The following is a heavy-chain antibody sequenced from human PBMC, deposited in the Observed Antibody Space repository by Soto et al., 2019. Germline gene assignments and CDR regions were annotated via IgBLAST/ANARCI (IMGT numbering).Heavy chain of an antibody. V-gene: IGHV1-3*01. D-gene: IGHD1-1*01. Sequence: QVQLVQSGAEVKKAGASIRISCKASGYTFSTSGMHWVRQAPGQGLEWVGWINGVNGNTKYSQKFQDRFTITRYSSAGTAYMELSGLPNEDTGVFYCARAPRLTQLSAWGQGTQVIVSS. CDR1: GYTFSTSG. J-gene: IGHJ5*02. CDR2: INGVNGNT. CDR3: ARAPRLTQLSA.